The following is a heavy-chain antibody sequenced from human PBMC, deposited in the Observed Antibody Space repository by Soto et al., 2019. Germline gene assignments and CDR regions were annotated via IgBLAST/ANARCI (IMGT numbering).Heavy chain of an antibody. V-gene: IGHV3-13*01. D-gene: IGHD3-9*01. CDR2: IGSGGDT. J-gene: IGHJ6*02. CDR1: GFTLSSYD. CDR3: TRQTPPTGMEV. Sequence: EVQLVESGGGLVQPGGSLRLSCAASGFTLSSYDIHWVRQATGEGLAWVSGIGSGGDTHYADSVKGRFIISREDGKTSLYLQMNNPRVGDTAVYYCTRQTPPTGMEVWGQGATVTVSS.